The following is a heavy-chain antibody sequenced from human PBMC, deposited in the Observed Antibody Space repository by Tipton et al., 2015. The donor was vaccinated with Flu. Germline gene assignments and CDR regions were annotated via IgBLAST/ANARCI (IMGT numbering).Heavy chain of an antibody. J-gene: IGHJ4*02. V-gene: IGHV4-59*08. D-gene: IGHD2/OR15-2a*01. CDR2: MLYGGGT. CDR1: GGSISSYY. Sequence: TLSLTCTVSGGSISSYYWNWIRQPPGKGLEWIGYMLYGGGTNYNPSLNSRVTISADTSRNRISLMLSSVTTADTAVYYCARRSTTEAPHYFDYWGQGILVTVSS. CDR3: ARRSTTEAPHYFDY.